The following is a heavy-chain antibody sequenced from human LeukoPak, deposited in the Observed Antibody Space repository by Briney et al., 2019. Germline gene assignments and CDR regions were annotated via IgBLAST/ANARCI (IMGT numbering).Heavy chain of an antibody. Sequence: GESLKISCKASGYNFSSHWIGWVRQMPGKGLEWMGIIYPGDSDTRYGPSFQGQLPLSAHKSINTAYLQWSRLRASDTAMFYCFRPSRDYGYWKHYFEYWGQGTLVTVS. D-gene: IGHD3-3*01. CDR2: IYPGDSDT. CDR1: GYNFSSHW. J-gene: IGHJ4*02. V-gene: IGHV5-51*01. CDR3: FRPSRDYGYWKHYFEY.